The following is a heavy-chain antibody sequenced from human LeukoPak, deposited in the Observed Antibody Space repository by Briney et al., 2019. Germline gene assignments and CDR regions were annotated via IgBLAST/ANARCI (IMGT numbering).Heavy chain of an antibody. Sequence: SETLSLTCTVSGGSISSYYWSWIRQPSGKGLEWIGYIYYSGSTNYNPSLKSRVTISVDTSKNQFSLKLSSVTAADTAVYYCARYGGPTYYDFWSGYSQDGYYFDYWGQGTLVTVSS. D-gene: IGHD3-3*01. CDR1: GGSISSYY. CDR3: ARYGGPTYYDFWSGYSQDGYYFDY. V-gene: IGHV4-59*01. J-gene: IGHJ4*02. CDR2: IYYSGST.